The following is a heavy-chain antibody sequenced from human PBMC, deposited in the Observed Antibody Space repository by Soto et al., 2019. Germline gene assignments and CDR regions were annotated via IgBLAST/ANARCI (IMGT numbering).Heavy chain of an antibody. V-gene: IGHV1-2*02. CDR3: ARDLCPLGLGSACPLYGLDL. CDR1: GYTFTGHY. D-gene: IGHD3-10*01. J-gene: IGHJ6*02. CDR2: LKSDNGGA. Sequence: QVQLVQSGAEVKPPGASVTVSCKASGYTFTGHYMHWVRQVSGKRLEYLGWLKSDNGGAYYAPKFQGRVTFTRDTSTTTASLELSGLRSDDTAVYFCARDLCPLGLGSACPLYGLDLWGQGTTVTVSS.